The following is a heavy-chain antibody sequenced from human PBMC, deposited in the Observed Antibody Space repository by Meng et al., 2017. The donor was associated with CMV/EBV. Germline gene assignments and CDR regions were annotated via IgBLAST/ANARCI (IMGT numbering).Heavy chain of an antibody. Sequence: SQTPSLTCAVYGGSFSGYYWSWIRQPPGKGLEWIGEINHSGSTNYNPSLKSRVTISVDTSKNQFSLKLSSVTAADTAVYYCARSPTYYYYGMDVWGQGTTVTVSS. CDR3: ARSPTYYYYGMDV. V-gene: IGHV4-34*01. J-gene: IGHJ6*02. CDR2: INHSGST. D-gene: IGHD4-11*01. CDR1: GGSFSGYY.